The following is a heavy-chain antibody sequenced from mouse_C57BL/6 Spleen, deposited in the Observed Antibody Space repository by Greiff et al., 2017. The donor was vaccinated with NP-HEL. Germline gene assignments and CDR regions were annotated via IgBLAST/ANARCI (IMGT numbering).Heavy chain of an antibody. Sequence: VQLQQSGPGMVKPSQSLSLTCTVTGYSITSGYDWHWIRHFPGNKLEWMGYISYSGSTNYNPSLKSRISITHDTSKNHFFLKLNSVTTEDTATYYCARGYYDYDAYFDYWGQGTTLTVSS. CDR2: ISYSGST. CDR3: ARGYYDYDAYFDY. J-gene: IGHJ2*01. CDR1: GYSITSGYD. D-gene: IGHD2-4*01. V-gene: IGHV3-1*01.